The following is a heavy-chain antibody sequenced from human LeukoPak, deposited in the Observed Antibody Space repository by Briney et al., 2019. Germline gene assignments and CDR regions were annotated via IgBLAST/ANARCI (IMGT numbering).Heavy chain of an antibody. J-gene: IGHJ4*02. V-gene: IGHV4-34*01. CDR3: VRGLRHVYYYDSSGYKDY. CDR2: INHSGST. Sequence: SETLSLTCAVYGGSFSGYYWSWIRQPPGKGLEWIGEINHSGSTNYNPSLKSRVTISVDTSKNQFSLKLSSVTAADTAVYYCVRGLRHVYYYDSSGYKDYWGQGTLVTVSS. D-gene: IGHD3-22*01. CDR1: GGSFSGYY.